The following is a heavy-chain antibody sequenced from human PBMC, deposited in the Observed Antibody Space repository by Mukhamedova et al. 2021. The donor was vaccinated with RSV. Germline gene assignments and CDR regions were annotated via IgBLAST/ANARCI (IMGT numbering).Heavy chain of an antibody. V-gene: IGHV3-30*03. D-gene: IGHD3-10*01. CDR2: QSYDGDKK. J-gene: IGHJ4*02. CDR3: ARLWGYYGSXXXFSADDY. Sequence: GKGLEWVAVQSYDGDKKYYADSVKGRFTLSRDNSKSTLYLQMNSLRAEDTAVYYCARLWGYYGSXXXFSADDYWGQVTLVTVSS.